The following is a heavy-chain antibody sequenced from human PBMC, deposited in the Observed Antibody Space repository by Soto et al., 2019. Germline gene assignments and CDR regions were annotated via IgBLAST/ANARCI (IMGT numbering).Heavy chain of an antibody. D-gene: IGHD2-15*01. J-gene: IGHJ6*02. CDR2: IWYDGSNK. CDR1: GFTFSSYG. V-gene: IGHV3-33*01. Sequence: GGSLRLSCAASGFTFSSYGMHWVRQAPGKGLEWVAVIWYDGSNKYYADSVKGRFTISRDNSKNTLYLQMNSLRAEDTAVYYCARDGPPQKGGVVAGLIYYYYGMDVWGQGTTVTVSS. CDR3: ARDGPPQKGGVVAGLIYYYYGMDV.